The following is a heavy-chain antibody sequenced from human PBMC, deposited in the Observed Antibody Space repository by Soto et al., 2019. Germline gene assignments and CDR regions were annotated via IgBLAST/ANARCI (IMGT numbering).Heavy chain of an antibody. V-gene: IGHV1-69*02. CDR1: GGTFSSYT. CDR2: IIPILGIA. J-gene: IGHJ6*02. Sequence: QVQLVQSGAEVKKPGSSVKVSCKASGGTFSSYTISWVRQAPGQGLEWMGRIIPILGIANYAQKFQGRVTITADNSSITAYMELSSLRVDDTAVYYCASAEYYYYGMDVWGQGTTVTVSS. CDR3: ASAEYYYYGMDV.